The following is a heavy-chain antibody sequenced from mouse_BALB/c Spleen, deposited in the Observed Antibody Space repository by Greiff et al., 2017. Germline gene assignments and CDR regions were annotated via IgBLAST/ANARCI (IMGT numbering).Heavy chain of an antibody. CDR3: ARRDGNYVGYFDY. CDR2: ISSGSSTI. Sequence: EVHLVESGGGLVQPGGSRKLSCAASGFTFSSFGMHWVRQAPEKGLEWVAYISSGSSTIYYADTVKGRFTISRDNPKNTLFLQMTSLRSEDTAMYYCARRDGNYVGYFDYWGQGTTLTVSS. D-gene: IGHD2-1*01. V-gene: IGHV5-17*02. J-gene: IGHJ2*01. CDR1: GFTFSSFG.